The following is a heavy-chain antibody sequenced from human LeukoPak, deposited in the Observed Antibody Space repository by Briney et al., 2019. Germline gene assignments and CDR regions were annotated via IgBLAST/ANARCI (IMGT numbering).Heavy chain of an antibody. CDR3: ARGLPGAMGAFDI. Sequence: PGGSLRLSCAASGFTFSSYSMNWVRQAPGKGLEWVSYISSSRNYIFYADSVKGRFTISRDNAKNSLYLQMNSLRAEDTAVYYCARGLPGAMGAFDIWGQGTMVTVSS. V-gene: IGHV3-21*04. D-gene: IGHD2-2*01. J-gene: IGHJ3*02. CDR1: GFTFSSYS. CDR2: ISSSRNYI.